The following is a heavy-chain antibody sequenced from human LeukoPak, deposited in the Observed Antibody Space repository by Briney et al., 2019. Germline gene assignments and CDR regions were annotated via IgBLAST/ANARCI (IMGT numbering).Heavy chain of an antibody. CDR3: ARWGYSSSGVDP. Sequence: SETLSLTCTVSGYSISSGYYWGWIRQPPGKGLEWIGSIYHSGSTYYNPSLKSRVTISVDTSKNQFSLKLSSVTAADTAVYYCARWGYSSSGVDPWGQGTLVTVSS. D-gene: IGHD6-6*01. CDR2: IYHSGST. J-gene: IGHJ5*02. CDR1: GYSISSGYY. V-gene: IGHV4-38-2*02.